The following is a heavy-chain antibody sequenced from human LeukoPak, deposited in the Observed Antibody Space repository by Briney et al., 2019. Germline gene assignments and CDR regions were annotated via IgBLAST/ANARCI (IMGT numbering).Heavy chain of an antibody. CDR3: ARDPTPEMYYDILTGYFHAFDI. CDR1: GYTFTSYA. V-gene: IGHV7-4-1*02. J-gene: IGHJ3*02. Sequence: ASVKVSCNASGYTFTSYAMNWVRQAPGQGLEWMGWINTNTGNPTYAQGFTGRFVFSLDTSVSTAYLQISSLKAEDTAVYYCARDPTPEMYYDILTGYFHAFDIWGQGTMVTVSS. D-gene: IGHD3-9*01. CDR2: INTNTGNP.